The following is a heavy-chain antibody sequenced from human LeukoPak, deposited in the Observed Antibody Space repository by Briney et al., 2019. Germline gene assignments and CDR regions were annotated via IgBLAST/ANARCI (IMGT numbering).Heavy chain of an antibody. J-gene: IGHJ4*02. CDR3: ARDPYGDYDNYYFDY. CDR1: GFTFSSYS. Sequence: PGGSLRLSCAASGFTFSSYSMNWVRQAPGKGLEWVSYISSSSSTIYYADSVKGRFTISRDNAKNSLYLQMNSLRAEDTAVYYCARDPYGDYDNYYFDYWGQGTLVTVSS. V-gene: IGHV3-48*01. CDR2: ISSSSSTI. D-gene: IGHD4-17*01.